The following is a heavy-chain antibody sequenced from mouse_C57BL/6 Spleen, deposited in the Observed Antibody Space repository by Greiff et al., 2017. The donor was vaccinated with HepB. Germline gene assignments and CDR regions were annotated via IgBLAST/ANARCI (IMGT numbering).Heavy chain of an antibody. CDR1: GYTFTDYY. J-gene: IGHJ1*03. Sequence: VHVKQSGPVLVKPGASVKMSCKASGYTFTDYYMNWVKQSHGKSLEWIGVINPYNGGTSYNQKFKGKATLTVDKSSSTAYMELNSLTSEDSAVYYCAAGYFDVWGTGTTVTVSS. CDR2: INPYNGGT. V-gene: IGHV1-19*01. CDR3: AAGYFDV.